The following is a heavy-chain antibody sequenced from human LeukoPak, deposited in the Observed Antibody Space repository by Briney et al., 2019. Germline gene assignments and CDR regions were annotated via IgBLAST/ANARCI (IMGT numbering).Heavy chain of an antibody. CDR2: IKSKTDGGTT. D-gene: IGHD3-16*01. V-gene: IGHV3-15*01. J-gene: IGHJ4*02. CDR1: GITFSNAW. Sequence: GGSLRLSCAASGITFSNAWLSWVRQAPGKGLEWVGRIKSKTDGGTTDYAAPVKGRFTISTDDSKNTLHLQMNSLKTEDTAVYYCTGGDGRIYWGQGTLVTVSS. CDR3: TGGDGRIY.